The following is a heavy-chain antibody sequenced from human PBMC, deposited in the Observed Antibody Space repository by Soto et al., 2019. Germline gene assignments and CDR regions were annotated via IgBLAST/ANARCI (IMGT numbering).Heavy chain of an antibody. D-gene: IGHD6-19*01. CDR3: ARDTVIAVAGTVRQNLDY. CDR1: GFTFSSYG. J-gene: IGHJ4*02. V-gene: IGHV3-33*01. CDR2: IWYDGSNK. Sequence: GGSLRLSCAASGFTFSSYGMHWVRQAPGKGLEWVAVIWYDGSNKYYADSVKGRFTISRDNSKNTLYLQMNSLRAEDTAVYYCARDTVIAVAGTVRQNLDYWGQGTLVTVSS.